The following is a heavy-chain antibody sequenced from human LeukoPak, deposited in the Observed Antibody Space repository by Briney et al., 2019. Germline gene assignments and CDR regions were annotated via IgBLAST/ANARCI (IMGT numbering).Heavy chain of an antibody. CDR3: ARDGSIGTSLDY. D-gene: IGHD1-1*01. CDR1: GVTFSDYA. CDR2: ISDDGSNE. Sequence: PGRSLRLSCAASGVTFSDYAMHWVRQAPGKGLEWVAVISDDGSNEYYADSVKGRFIISRDNSKNTLYLQMNSLRPEDTAVYYCARDGSIGTSLDYWGQGTLVTVSS. V-gene: IGHV3-30-3*01. J-gene: IGHJ4*02.